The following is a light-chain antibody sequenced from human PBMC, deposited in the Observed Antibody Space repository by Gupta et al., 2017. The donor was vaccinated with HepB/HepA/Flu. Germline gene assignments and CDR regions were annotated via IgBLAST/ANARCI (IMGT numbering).Light chain of an antibody. CDR3: RQDEQDPLT. CDR2: ELF. J-gene: IGKJ4*01. Sequence: EIVMTQTPLSLSITPGEQASMSCRSSQSFLHSDGYTYLYWFLQKARPASTLLICELFNRFSGVAERFSDSGSGTDFTLKISRVEAEDFGIYYCRQDEQDPLTFGGGTKVEIK. V-gene: IGKV2D-26*02. CDR1: QSFLHSDGYTY.